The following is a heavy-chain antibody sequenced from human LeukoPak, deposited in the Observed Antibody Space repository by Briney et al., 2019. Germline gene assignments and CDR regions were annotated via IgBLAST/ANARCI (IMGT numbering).Heavy chain of an antibody. J-gene: IGHJ4*02. CDR1: GFTVSSNY. Sequence: GGSLRLSCAASGFTVSSNYKSWVRQAPGKGLEWVSVIYSGGSTYYADSVKGRFTISRDNSKNTLYLQMNSLRAEDTAVYYCASSIVGATLDYWGQGTLVTVSS. CDR2: IYSGGST. CDR3: ASSIVGATLDY. V-gene: IGHV3-53*01. D-gene: IGHD1-26*01.